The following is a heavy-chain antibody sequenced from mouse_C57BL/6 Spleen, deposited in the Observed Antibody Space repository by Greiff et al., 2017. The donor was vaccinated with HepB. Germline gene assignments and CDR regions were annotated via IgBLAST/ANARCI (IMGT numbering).Heavy chain of an antibody. CDR2: ISDGGSYT. Sequence: EVMLVESGGGLVKPGGSLKLSCAASGFTFSSYAMSWVRQTPEKRLEWVATISDGGSYTYYTDNVKGRFTISRDNAKNNLYMQMSHLKSEDTAMYYCARENYRAWFAYWGQGTLVTVSA. J-gene: IGHJ3*01. D-gene: IGHD1-1*02. CDR1: GFTFSSYA. V-gene: IGHV5-4*01. CDR3: ARENYRAWFAY.